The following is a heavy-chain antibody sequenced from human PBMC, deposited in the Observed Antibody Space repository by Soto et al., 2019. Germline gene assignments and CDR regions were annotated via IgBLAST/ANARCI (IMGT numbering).Heavy chain of an antibody. CDR2: ISAYNGNT. Sequence: ALVKVACKASGYTFTSYGSSWVRQAPGQGLEWMGWISAYNGNTNYAQKLQGRVTMTTDTSTSTAYMELRSLRSDDTAVYYCARDPGYDSSGPFPFDYWGQGTLVTVSS. V-gene: IGHV1-18*01. CDR1: GYTFTSYG. CDR3: ARDPGYDSSGPFPFDY. J-gene: IGHJ4*02. D-gene: IGHD3-22*01.